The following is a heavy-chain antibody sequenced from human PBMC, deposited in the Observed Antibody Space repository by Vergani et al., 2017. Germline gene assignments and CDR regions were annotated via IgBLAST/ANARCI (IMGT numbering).Heavy chain of an antibody. CDR1: GFTSSYYG. CDR2: ISHDGTQK. Sequence: QVHLVESGGGVVQPGRSLRLSCVVSGFTSSYYGMHWVRQAPGKGLEWVAVISHDGTQKYYADSVKGRFTISRDNSKSTLYLQMNSLRTEDTAVYYCATKSCGTPGCQIGYFREWGQGTLVTVCS. D-gene: IGHD1-1*01. V-gene: IGHV3-30*03. CDR3: ATKSCGTPGCQIGYFRE. J-gene: IGHJ1*01.